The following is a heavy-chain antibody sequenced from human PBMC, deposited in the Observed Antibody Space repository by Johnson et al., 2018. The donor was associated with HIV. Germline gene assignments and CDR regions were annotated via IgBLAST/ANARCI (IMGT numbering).Heavy chain of an antibody. CDR2: ISWNSGSI. CDR3: ARVGEYCSSTSCSGAFDI. Sequence: VQLVESGGGLVQPGRSLRLSCAASGFTFDDYAMHWVRQAPGQGLEWVSGISWNSGSIGYADSVKGRFTISRDNAKNSLYLQMNSLRAEDTAVYYCARVGEYCSSTSCSGAFDIWGQGTMVTVSS. D-gene: IGHD2-2*01. V-gene: IGHV3-9*01. J-gene: IGHJ3*02. CDR1: GFTFDDYA.